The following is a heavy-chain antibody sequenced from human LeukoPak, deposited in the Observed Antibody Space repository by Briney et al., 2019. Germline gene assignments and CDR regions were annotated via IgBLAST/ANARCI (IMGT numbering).Heavy chain of an antibody. CDR1: GGSISSSSYY. Sequence: PSETLSLTCTVSGGSISSSSYYWGWIRQPPGKGLEGIGSIYYSGSTYYNPSLKSRVTISVDTSKNQFSLKLSSVTAADTAVYYCASGEDAYDILTGYPIGWSDPWGQGTLVTVSS. CDR2: IYYSGST. J-gene: IGHJ5*02. D-gene: IGHD3-9*01. V-gene: IGHV4-39*01. CDR3: ASGEDAYDILTGYPIGWSDP.